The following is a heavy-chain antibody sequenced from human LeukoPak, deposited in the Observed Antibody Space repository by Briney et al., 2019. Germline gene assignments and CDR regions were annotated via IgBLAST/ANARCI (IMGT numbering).Heavy chain of an antibody. J-gene: IGHJ4*02. V-gene: IGHV3-23*01. CDR3: ATGGSGSYYTY. CDR2: ISGSGGST. CDR1: GFTFNSYA. D-gene: IGHD1-26*01. Sequence: GGSLRLSCAASGFTFNSYAMDWVRQAPGKGLEWVSAISGSGGSTYYADSVKGRFTISRDNSINTLYLQMNSLRAEDTAVYYCATGGSGSYYTYWGQGTLVTVSS.